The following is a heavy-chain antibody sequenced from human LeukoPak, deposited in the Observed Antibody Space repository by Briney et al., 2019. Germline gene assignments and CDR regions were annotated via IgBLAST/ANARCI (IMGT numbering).Heavy chain of an antibody. CDR2: INPNSGGT. J-gene: IGHJ4*02. CDR1: GYTFTGYY. CDR3: ARDPWDDYDSSGATKPLDY. Sequence: ASVKVSCKASGYTFTGYYMHWVRQAPGQGLEWMGWINPNSGGTKYAQKFQGRVTMTRDTSIITAYMELRRLRSDDTAVYCCARDPWDDYDSSGATKPLDYWGQGTLVTVSS. D-gene: IGHD3-22*01. V-gene: IGHV1-2*02.